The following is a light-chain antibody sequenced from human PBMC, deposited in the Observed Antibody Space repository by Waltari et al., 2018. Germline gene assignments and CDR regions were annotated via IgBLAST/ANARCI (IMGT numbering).Light chain of an antibody. Sequence: QSALTQPASVPGSPGQTITISCTGTSSDVGSTTLVSWYQQRPGKAPKLMIYEATKRPTGVSDRFSGSRSGNTASLTISGLQAEDEADYYCCSYAGDRVFGSGTKVTVL. CDR2: EAT. J-gene: IGLJ1*01. CDR1: SSDVGSTTL. V-gene: IGLV2-23*01. CDR3: CSYAGDRV.